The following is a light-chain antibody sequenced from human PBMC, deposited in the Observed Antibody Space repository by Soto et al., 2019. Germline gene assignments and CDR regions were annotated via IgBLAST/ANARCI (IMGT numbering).Light chain of an antibody. CDR3: QQYNSYLTWT. J-gene: IGKJ1*01. CDR2: KAS. CDR1: QTISSW. V-gene: IGKV1-5*03. Sequence: DIQMTQSPSTLSAYVGDRVTITCRASQTISSWLAWYQQKPGKAPKLLIYKASTLKSGVPSRFSGSGSGTEFTLTISSLQPDDFATYYCQQYNSYLTWTFGQGTKVHIK.